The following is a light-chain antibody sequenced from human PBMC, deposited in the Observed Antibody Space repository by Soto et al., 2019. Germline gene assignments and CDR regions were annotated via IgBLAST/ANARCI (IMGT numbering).Light chain of an antibody. J-gene: IGLJ2*01. CDR2: DVS. Sequence: QSALTQPASVSGSPGQSITISCTGTSSDVGRYKFVSWYQQHPGKAPKLMIYDVSNRPSGVSNRFSGSKSGNTASLTISGLQAEDEADYYCSSYTTSSTLIFGGETKLTVL. V-gene: IGLV2-14*01. CDR3: SSYTTSSTLI. CDR1: SSDVGRYKF.